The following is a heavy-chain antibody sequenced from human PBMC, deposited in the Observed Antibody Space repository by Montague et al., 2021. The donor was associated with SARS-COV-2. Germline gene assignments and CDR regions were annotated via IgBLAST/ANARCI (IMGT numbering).Heavy chain of an antibody. D-gene: IGHD3-3*02. J-gene: IGHJ3*01. Sequence: SETLSLTCAVYGGSFTGYYWTWIRQPPGKGLEWIGEINHSGSSNYNPSLESRVTMSVDRSKNQFSLRLNYVSAADTAVYYCAGAQVAIFGVLIMLPAAGAVDVWGQGTTVTVSS. V-gene: IGHV4-34*01. CDR1: GGSFTGYY. CDR2: INHSGSS. CDR3: AGAQVAIFGVLIMLPAAGAVDV.